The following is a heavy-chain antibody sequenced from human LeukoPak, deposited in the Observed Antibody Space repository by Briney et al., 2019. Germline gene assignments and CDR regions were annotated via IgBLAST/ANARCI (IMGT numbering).Heavy chain of an antibody. J-gene: IGHJ6*02. V-gene: IGHV4-59*08. CDR1: GASISDYY. CDR2: VYDTGST. D-gene: IGHD4-11*01. CDR3: ARHEGFGNYNDYYYDIDV. Sequence: SETLSLTCTVSGASISDYYWSWIRQPPGKGLEWIGYVYDTGSTNYNASLKSRVTISVDTSKNQFSLKLSSVTAADTAVYYCARHEGFGNYNDYYYDIDVWGQGTTVTVSS.